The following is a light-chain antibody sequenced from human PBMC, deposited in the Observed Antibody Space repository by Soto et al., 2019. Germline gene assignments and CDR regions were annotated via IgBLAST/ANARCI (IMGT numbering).Light chain of an antibody. Sequence: ENVFTQSPGTLSFSPGERATLSCRARESVSRNFLAWYQQRLGQAPRLLIYGASSRATGIPDRFSGSGSGTDFTLTISRLEPEDFAVYYCHQYGSSPSTFGQGTKVDIK. J-gene: IGKJ1*01. CDR2: GAS. CDR1: ESVSRNF. CDR3: HQYGSSPST. V-gene: IGKV3-20*01.